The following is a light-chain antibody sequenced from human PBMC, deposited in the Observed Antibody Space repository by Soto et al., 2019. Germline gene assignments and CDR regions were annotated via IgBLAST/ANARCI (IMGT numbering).Light chain of an antibody. CDR1: SNDVGGYNY. CDR2: EVN. Sequence: QSALTQPPSAYGAPGQSVTISCTGTSNDVGGYNYVSWYQQHPDKAPKLMIYEVNKRPSGVPDLFSGSKSGNTASLTVSGLQAEYEADYYCSSFAVSNSFVFGTGTKLTVL. CDR3: SSFAVSNSFV. V-gene: IGLV2-8*01. J-gene: IGLJ1*01.